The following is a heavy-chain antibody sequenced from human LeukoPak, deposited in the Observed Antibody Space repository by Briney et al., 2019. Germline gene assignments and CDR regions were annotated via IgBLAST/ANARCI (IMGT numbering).Heavy chain of an antibody. V-gene: IGHV1-69*04. CDR1: GGTFSSYA. D-gene: IGHD3-10*01. CDR3: AREGVLWFGELSLFDY. Sequence: SVKVSCKASGGTFSSYAISWVRQAPGQGLEWMGRIIPILGIANYAQKFQGRVTITADKSTSTAYMELSSLRSEDTAVYYCAREGVLWFGELSLFDYWGQGTLVTVSS. CDR2: IIPILGIA. J-gene: IGHJ4*02.